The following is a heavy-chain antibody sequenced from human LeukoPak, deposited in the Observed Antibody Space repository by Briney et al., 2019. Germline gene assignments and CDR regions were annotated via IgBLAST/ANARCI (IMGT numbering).Heavy chain of an antibody. Sequence: GGPLRLSWAASGFTVSSYGMHWVREAPGKGLEGVAFIRYDGSNKYYADSVKGRVTISRDNSKNTLYLQMNSLRAEDTAVYYFARDRAAAAGTGRGHWGQGTLVTVSS. CDR3: ARDRAAAAGTGRGH. V-gene: IGHV3-30*02. D-gene: IGHD6-13*01. CDR1: GFTVSSYG. J-gene: IGHJ4*02. CDR2: IRYDGSNK.